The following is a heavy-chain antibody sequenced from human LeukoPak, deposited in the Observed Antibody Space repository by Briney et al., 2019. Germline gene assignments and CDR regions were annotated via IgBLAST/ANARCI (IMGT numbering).Heavy chain of an antibody. D-gene: IGHD4-17*01. CDR1: GYSFTSYW. CDR3: ATTTEDQPPPPDY. V-gene: IGHV5-51*03. Sequence: GESLKISCKGSGYSFTSYWIGWVRQMPGKGLEWMGIIYPGDSDPRYRPSFQGQVTISADKSISPAYLQWSSLKASDTAMYYCATTTEDQPPPPDYWGQGTLVTVSS. J-gene: IGHJ4*02. CDR2: IYPGDSDP.